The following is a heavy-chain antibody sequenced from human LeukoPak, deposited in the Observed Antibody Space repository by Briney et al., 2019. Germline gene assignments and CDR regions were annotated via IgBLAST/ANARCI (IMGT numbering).Heavy chain of an antibody. CDR2: MNPNSGNT. J-gene: IGHJ5*02. CDR3: ARGVIVVGNWFDP. V-gene: IGHV1-8*01. CDR1: GYTFTSSD. D-gene: IGHD2-2*01. Sequence: ASVKVSCKASGYTFTSSDINWVRQATGQGLEWMGWMNPNSGNTGYAQKFQGRVTVTRNTSISTAYMELSSLRSEDTAVYYCARGVIVVGNWFDPWGQGTLVTVSS.